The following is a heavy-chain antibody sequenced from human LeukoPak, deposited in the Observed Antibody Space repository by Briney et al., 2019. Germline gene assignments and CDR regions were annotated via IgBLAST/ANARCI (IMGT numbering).Heavy chain of an antibody. CDR1: GLIVSTNY. D-gene: IGHD3-22*01. V-gene: IGHV3-53*01. CDR3: ARTSYDFSGYPIDY. CDR2: IYSGGTT. Sequence: GGSLRLSCAASGLIVSTNYMTWVRQAPGKGLECGSVIYSGGTTYYADSVKGRFSIARDKSKNTVYFQMNRLRVEDTAVYFCARTSYDFSGYPIDYWGQGTLVTVSS. J-gene: IGHJ4*02.